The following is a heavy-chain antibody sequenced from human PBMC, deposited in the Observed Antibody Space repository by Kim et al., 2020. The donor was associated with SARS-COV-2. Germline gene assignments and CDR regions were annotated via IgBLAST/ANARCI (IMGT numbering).Heavy chain of an antibody. V-gene: IGHV3-15*01. CDR2: IKSKTDGGTT. CDR3: TTDPSSGYYYPGVDY. D-gene: IGHD3-22*01. CDR1: GFTFSNAW. Sequence: GGSLRLSCAASGFTFSNAWMSWVRQAPGKGLEWVGRIKSKTDGGTTDYAAPVKGRFTISRDDSKNTLYLQMNSLKTEDTAVYYCTTDPSSGYYYPGVDYWGQGTLVTVSS. J-gene: IGHJ4*02.